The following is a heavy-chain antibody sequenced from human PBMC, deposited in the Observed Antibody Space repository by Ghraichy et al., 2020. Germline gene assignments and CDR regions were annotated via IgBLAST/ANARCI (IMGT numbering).Heavy chain of an antibody. Sequence: GGSLRLSCAASGFTFSSYSMNWVRQAPGKGLEWVSYISSSSSTIYYADSVKGRFTISRDNAKNSLYLQMNSLRDEDTAVYYCARGEDDYGDYNAFDIWGQGTMVTVSS. CDR2: ISSSSSTI. V-gene: IGHV3-48*02. CDR1: GFTFSSYS. J-gene: IGHJ3*02. CDR3: ARGEDDYGDYNAFDI. D-gene: IGHD4-17*01.